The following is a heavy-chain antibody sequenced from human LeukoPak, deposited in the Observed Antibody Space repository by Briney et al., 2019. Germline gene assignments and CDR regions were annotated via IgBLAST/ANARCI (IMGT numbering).Heavy chain of an antibody. V-gene: IGHV4-59*01. CDR2: IYYSGST. D-gene: IGHD3-10*01. Sequence: SETLSLTCTVSGGSISSYYWSWIRQPAGKGLEWIGYIYYSGSTNYNPSLKSRVTISVDTSKNQFSLKLSSVTAADTAVYYCAREGYGSGFDYWGQGTLVTVSS. CDR3: AREGYGSGFDY. CDR1: GGSISSYY. J-gene: IGHJ4*02.